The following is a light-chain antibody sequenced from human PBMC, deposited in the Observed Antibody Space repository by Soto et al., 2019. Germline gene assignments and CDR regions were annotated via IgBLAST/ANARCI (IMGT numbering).Light chain of an antibody. CDR2: RNN. Sequence: QSVLTQPPSASGTPGQRVTISCSGSSSNIGSNYVYWYQQLPRTAPKLLIYRNNQRPSGVPDRFSGSKSGPSASLAISGLRPEDEADYYCAAWDDSLSAVYVFGTGTKVTVL. V-gene: IGLV1-47*01. CDR3: AAWDDSLSAVYV. J-gene: IGLJ1*01. CDR1: SSNIGSNY.